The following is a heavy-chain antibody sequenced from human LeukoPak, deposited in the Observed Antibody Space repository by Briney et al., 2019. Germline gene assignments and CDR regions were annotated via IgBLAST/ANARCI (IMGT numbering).Heavy chain of an antibody. V-gene: IGHV3-23*01. CDR1: GFTFSNYA. D-gene: IGHD5-24*01. CDR3: AKKMGTIRGFDY. J-gene: IGHJ4*02. Sequence: GGSLRLSCAASGFTFSNYAMSWVRQAPGKGLEWVSGISDGGVSTYHADSVMGRFTVSRDNSKNTLFLQMNGLRAEDTAVYYCAKKMGTIRGFDYWGQGTLVTVSS. CDR2: ISDGGVST.